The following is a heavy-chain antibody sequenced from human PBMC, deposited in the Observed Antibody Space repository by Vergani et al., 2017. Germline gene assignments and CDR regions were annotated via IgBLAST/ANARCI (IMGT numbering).Heavy chain of an antibody. Sequence: QVQLVESGGGVVQPGGSLRLSCAASGFTFSSYGMHWVRQAPGKGLEWVAFIRNDGSNKYYADSVKGRFTIYRENSKNTLYLQMNSLRAEDTAVYYCAKVSRSVVMWYYGMDVWGQGTTVTVSS. J-gene: IGHJ6*02. CDR2: IRNDGSNK. V-gene: IGHV3-30*02. D-gene: IGHD3-22*01. CDR1: GFTFSSYG. CDR3: AKVSRSVVMWYYGMDV.